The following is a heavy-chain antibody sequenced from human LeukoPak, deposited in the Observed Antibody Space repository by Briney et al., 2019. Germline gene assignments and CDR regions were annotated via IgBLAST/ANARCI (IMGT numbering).Heavy chain of an antibody. V-gene: IGHV3-23*01. CDR2: VSSSGGRT. CDR3: AKETVDLAARAFDY. D-gene: IGHD5-24*01. J-gene: IGHJ4*02. CDR1: GFTFSRND. Sequence: GGSLRLSCAASGFTFSRNDMSWVRQTPGKGLEWVSAVSSSGGRTFYAASVKGRFTISRDNSKDTLYLQMNSLRAEDTAVYYCAKETVDLAARAFDYWGPGTLVTVSS.